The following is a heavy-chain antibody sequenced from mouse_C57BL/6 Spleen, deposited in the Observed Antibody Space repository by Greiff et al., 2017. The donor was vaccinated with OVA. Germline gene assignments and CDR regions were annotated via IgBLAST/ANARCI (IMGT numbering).Heavy chain of an antibody. D-gene: IGHD2-2*01. CDR1: GYAFSSSW. CDR2: IYPGDGDT. Sequence: QVQLKQSGPELVKPGASVKISCKASGYAFSSSWMNWVKQRPGKGLEWIGRIYPGDGDTNYNGKFKGKATLTADKSSSTAYMQLSSLTSEDSAVYFCAREDGYDEDSYWGQGTLVTVSA. V-gene: IGHV1-82*01. J-gene: IGHJ3*01. CDR3: AREDGYDEDSY.